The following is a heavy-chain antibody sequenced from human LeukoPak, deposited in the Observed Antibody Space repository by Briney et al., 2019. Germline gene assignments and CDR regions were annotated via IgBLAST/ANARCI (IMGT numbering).Heavy chain of an antibody. J-gene: IGHJ4*02. D-gene: IGHD5-12*01. Sequence: PSETLSLTCAVYGGSFSGYYWSWIRQPPGKGLEWIGEINHSGGTNYNPSLKSRVTISVDTSKNQFSLKLSSVTAADTAVYYCARGRGTRSGWLRSERYYFDYWGQGTLVTVSS. CDR3: ARGRGTRSGWLRSERYYFDY. V-gene: IGHV4-34*01. CDR2: INHSGGT. CDR1: GGSFSGYY.